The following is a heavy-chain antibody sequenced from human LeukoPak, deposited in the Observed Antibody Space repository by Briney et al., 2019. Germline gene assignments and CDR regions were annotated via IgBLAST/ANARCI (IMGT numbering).Heavy chain of an antibody. J-gene: IGHJ4*02. CDR2: IIPIFGTA. Sequence: GASVKVSCKASGGTFSSYAISWVRQAPGQGLEWMGGIIPIFGTANYAQKFQGRVTITADESTSTAYMELSSLRSEDTAVYYCAAPRGDGSGSYYDYWGQGTLVTVSS. V-gene: IGHV1-69*13. CDR3: AAPRGDGSGSYYDY. CDR1: GGTFSSYA. D-gene: IGHD3-10*01.